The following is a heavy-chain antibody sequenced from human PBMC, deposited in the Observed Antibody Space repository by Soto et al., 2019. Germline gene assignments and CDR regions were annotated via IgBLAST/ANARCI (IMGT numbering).Heavy chain of an antibody. J-gene: IGHJ6*02. D-gene: IGHD6-19*01. Sequence: ASVKVSCKASGYTFTGYYMHWVRQAPGQGLEWMGWINPNSGGTNYAQKFQGWVTMTRDTSISTAYMELRRLRSDDTAVYYCARGPWGSSGWYYYYYGMDVWGQGTTVTVSS. V-gene: IGHV1-2*04. CDR1: GYTFTGYY. CDR3: ARGPWGSSGWYYYYYGMDV. CDR2: INPNSGGT.